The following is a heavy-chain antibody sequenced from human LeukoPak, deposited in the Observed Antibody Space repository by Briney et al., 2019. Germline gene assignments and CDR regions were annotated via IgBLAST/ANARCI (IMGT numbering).Heavy chain of an antibody. V-gene: IGHV1-2*02. D-gene: IGHD6-13*01. J-gene: IGHJ6*03. Sequence: ASVKVSCKASGYTFTGYYMDWVRQAPGQGLEWMGGINPNSGGTNYAQKFQGRVTMTRDTSISTAYMELSRLRSDDTAVYYCARDSYSSSWYRSGYYYYYMDVWGKGTTVTVSS. CDR3: ARDSYSSSWYRSGYYYYYMDV. CDR2: INPNSGGT. CDR1: GYTFTGYY.